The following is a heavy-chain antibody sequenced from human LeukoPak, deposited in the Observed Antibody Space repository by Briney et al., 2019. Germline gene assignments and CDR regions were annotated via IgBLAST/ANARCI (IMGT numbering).Heavy chain of an antibody. V-gene: IGHV3-48*03. CDR1: GFTFSTYD. Sequence: GGSLRLSCAASGFTFSTYDMNWVRRAPGKGLEWLSYISGSGTTIYYTDSVKGRFTISRDNAKNSLYLQMNSLRAEDAAVYYCATLIDRVVYFDYWGQGTMVTVSS. CDR2: ISGSGTTI. J-gene: IGHJ4*02. CDR3: ATLIDRVVYFDY. D-gene: IGHD3-10*01.